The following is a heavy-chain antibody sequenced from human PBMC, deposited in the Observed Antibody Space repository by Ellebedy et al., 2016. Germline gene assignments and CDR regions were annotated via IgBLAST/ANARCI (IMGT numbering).Heavy chain of an antibody. CDR3: ARGPPRGQH. CDR1: GGSFSGYY. D-gene: IGHD3-10*01. Sequence: SETLSLXXAVYGGSFSGYYWSWIRQPPGKGLEWIGEINHSGTTNYNPSLKSRVTISLDTSKNQFSLKLTSVTAADTAVYYCARGPPRGQHWGQGTLVTVSS. CDR2: INHSGTT. V-gene: IGHV4-34*01. J-gene: IGHJ1*01.